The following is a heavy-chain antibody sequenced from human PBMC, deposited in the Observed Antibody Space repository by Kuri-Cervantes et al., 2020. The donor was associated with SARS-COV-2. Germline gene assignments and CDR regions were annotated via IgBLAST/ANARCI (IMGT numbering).Heavy chain of an antibody. Sequence: GESLKISCTASGFIFSDYYMTWIRQAPGKGLEWVSNIGPSGTTKYYADSVKGRFIISRDNAKNSLYLQMNSLRVEDTALYYCARAYGDYVFREGLDSWGQGTLVTVSS. CDR2: IGPSGTTK. V-gene: IGHV3-11*04. J-gene: IGHJ4*02. D-gene: IGHD4-17*01. CDR3: ARAYGDYVFREGLDS. CDR1: GFIFSDYY.